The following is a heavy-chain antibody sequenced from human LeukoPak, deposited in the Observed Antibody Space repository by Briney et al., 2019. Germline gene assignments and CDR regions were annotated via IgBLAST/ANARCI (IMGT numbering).Heavy chain of an antibody. CDR2: ISGSGGVT. V-gene: IGHV3-23*01. Sequence: GGSLRLSCAVTGLTFRNYAMTWVRQAPGKGPEWVSDISGSGGVTHYADSVKGRFSISRDNSRNTLYLQMTSLRAEDTAVYYCAKGPLTEVAGTTWDYWGQGTLVTVSS. CDR1: GLTFRNYA. J-gene: IGHJ4*02. CDR3: AKGPLTEVAGTTWDY. D-gene: IGHD6-19*01.